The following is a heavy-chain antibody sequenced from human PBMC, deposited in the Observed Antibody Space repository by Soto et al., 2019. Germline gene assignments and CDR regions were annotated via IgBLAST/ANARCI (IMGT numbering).Heavy chain of an antibody. Sequence: ASVKVSCKASGYTFTSYGISWVRQAPGQGLEWMGWIGAYNGNTNYAQKLQGRVTMTTDTSTSTAYMELRSLRSNDTAVNYCTRALPFIAAADYYYYGMDVWGKGPTVPVSS. CDR2: IGAYNGNT. D-gene: IGHD6-13*01. V-gene: IGHV1-18*01. J-gene: IGHJ6*04. CDR3: TRALPFIAAADYYYYGMDV. CDR1: GYTFTSYG.